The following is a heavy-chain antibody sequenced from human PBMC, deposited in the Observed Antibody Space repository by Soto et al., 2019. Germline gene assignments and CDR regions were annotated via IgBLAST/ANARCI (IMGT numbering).Heavy chain of an antibody. J-gene: IGHJ4*02. CDR2: IYHSGST. V-gene: IGHV4-38-2*01. CDR3: ARAWGGYDYDFWSGYYPIRLFDY. Sequence: PPETLSLTCAVSGYSISSGYYWGWIRQPPGKGLEWIGSIYHSGSTYYNPYLKSRVTISVDTSKNQFSLKLSSVTAADTAVYYCARAWGGYDYDFWSGYYPIRLFDYWGQGTLVTVSS. CDR1: GYSISSGYY. D-gene: IGHD3-3*01.